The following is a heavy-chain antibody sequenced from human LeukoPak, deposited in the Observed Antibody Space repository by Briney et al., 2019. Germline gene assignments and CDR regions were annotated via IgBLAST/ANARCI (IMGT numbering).Heavy chain of an antibody. J-gene: IGHJ4*02. D-gene: IGHD2-2*01. CDR1: GGSFSGYY. Sequence: SETLSLTCAVYGGSFSGYYWSWIRQPPGKGLEWIGEINHSGSTNYSSSLKSRVTISVDTSKNQFSLKLSSVTAADTAVYYRARPFRRYCSSTSCYFGYWGQGTLVTVSS. CDR2: INHSGST. CDR3: ARPFRRYCSSTSCYFGY. V-gene: IGHV4-34*01.